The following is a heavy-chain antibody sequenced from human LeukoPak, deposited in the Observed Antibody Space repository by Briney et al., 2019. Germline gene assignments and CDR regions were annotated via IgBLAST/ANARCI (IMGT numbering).Heavy chain of an antibody. CDR2: INPNSGGT. CDR3: ARDGTSFMVDFVY. CDR1: GYTFTDYY. D-gene: IGHD3-3*02. J-gene: IGHJ4*02. Sequence: ASVKVSFKASGYTFTDYYLYWVRQAPGQGLEWMGWINPNSGGTNYAQKFQGRVTMTRDTSISTAYMELSRLRSDDTAVYYCARDGTSFMVDFVYWGQGALVTVSS. V-gene: IGHV1-2*02.